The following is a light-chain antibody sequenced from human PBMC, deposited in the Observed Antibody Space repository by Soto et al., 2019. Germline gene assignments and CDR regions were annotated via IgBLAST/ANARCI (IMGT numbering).Light chain of an antibody. V-gene: IGKV3-20*01. Sequence: EIVLTQSPGTLSLSPGERATLSCRASQSVSSSYLAWYQQKPGQAPRLLIYGASSRATGIPDRFSGSGSGTEFTLIISRLEPEDFAVYYCQKDGSSPWTFGQGTKVEIK. J-gene: IGKJ1*01. CDR3: QKDGSSPWT. CDR2: GAS. CDR1: QSVSSSY.